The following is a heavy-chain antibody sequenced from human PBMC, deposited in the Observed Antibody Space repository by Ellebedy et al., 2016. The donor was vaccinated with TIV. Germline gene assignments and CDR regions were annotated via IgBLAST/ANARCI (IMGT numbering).Heavy chain of an antibody. CDR3: VRGGLPAAGDY. CDR2: IYSGGTT. J-gene: IGHJ4*02. Sequence: GESLKISCAASGFTVSSNYMSWVRQAPGKGLEWVSVIYSGGTTSYADSVKGRFTISRDNAKDTLYLQINSLRAEDTAIYYCVRGGLPAAGDYWGQGTLVTVSS. CDR1: GFTVSSNY. V-gene: IGHV3-66*01. D-gene: IGHD6-13*01.